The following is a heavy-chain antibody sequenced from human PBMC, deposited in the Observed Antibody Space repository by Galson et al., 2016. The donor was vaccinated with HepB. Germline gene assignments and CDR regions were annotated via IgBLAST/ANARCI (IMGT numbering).Heavy chain of an antibody. Sequence: SLRLSCAASGFTFSSYWMTWVRQAPGQGLEWVANIKGDGSEKYYADSVKGRFTISRENAKNSLYLQMNSLRVEDTATYYCARLIVVVPTAPDYFDYWGQGTLVTVSS. D-gene: IGHD2-2*01. J-gene: IGHJ4*02. V-gene: IGHV3-7*03. CDR1: GFTFSSYW. CDR3: ARLIVVVPTAPDYFDY. CDR2: IKGDGSEK.